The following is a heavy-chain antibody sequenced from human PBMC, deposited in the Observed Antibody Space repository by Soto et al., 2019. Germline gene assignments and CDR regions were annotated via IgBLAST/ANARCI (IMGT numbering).Heavy chain of an antibody. J-gene: IGHJ4*02. CDR3: ARANGPYYDSSYYGLARYYFDY. CDR2: ISFDGSNR. D-gene: IGHD3-22*01. CDR1: GFTFSSHS. Sequence: PGGSLRLTCGAAGFTFSSHSMNWFRQAPGKELEWVAVISFDGSNRYYADSQSGRLTISRDNSRNTLYLQMDNLRPDDTAIYYCARANGPYYDSSYYGLARYYFDYWGQGTLVTVSS. V-gene: IGHV3-30*03.